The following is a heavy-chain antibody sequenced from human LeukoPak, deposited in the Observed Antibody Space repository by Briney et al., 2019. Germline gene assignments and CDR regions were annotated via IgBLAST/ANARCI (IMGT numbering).Heavy chain of an antibody. V-gene: IGHV4-4*02. CDR1: GGSISSSNW. Sequence: SETLSLTCAVSGGSISSSNWWSWVRQPPGKGLEWIGEINHSGSTNYNPSLKSRVTISVDTSKNQFSLKLSSVTAADTAVYYCARDRAVTTSLGGMDVWGQGTTVTVSS. CDR3: ARDRAVTTSLGGMDV. J-gene: IGHJ6*02. CDR2: INHSGST. D-gene: IGHD4-17*01.